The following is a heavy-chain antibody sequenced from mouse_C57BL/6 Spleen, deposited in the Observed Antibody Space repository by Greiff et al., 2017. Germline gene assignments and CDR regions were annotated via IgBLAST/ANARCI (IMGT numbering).Heavy chain of an antibody. V-gene: IGHV5-9*01. CDR2: FSGGGGNT. D-gene: IGHD2-4*01. CDR1: GFSFSSYT. J-gene: IGHJ1*03. CDR3: ASRDYDVGLYFDV. Sequence: EVTLLQSGGGLVKPGGSLKLSCAVSGFSFSSYTMSWVRQTPEKRLEWVATFSGGGGNTYYPDSVKGRFTISRDNAKNALYLQMSSLRSEDTALYVCASRDYDVGLYFDVWGTGTTVTVSS.